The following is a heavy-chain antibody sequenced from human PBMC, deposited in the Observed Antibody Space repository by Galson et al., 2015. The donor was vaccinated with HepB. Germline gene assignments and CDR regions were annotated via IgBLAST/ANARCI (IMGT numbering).Heavy chain of an antibody. CDR2: TYYRSKWYN. J-gene: IGHJ6*03. CDR3: ARDRAIRYCSGGRCYYFYMDV. Sequence: CAISGDSVSSNSAAWNWIRQSPSRGLEWLGRTYYRSKWYNDYAVSVKSRITINPDTSKNQFSLQVNSVTPEDTAVYYCARDRAIRYCSGGRCYYFYMDVWGKGTTVTVSS. CDR1: GDSVSSNSAA. D-gene: IGHD2-15*01. V-gene: IGHV6-1*01.